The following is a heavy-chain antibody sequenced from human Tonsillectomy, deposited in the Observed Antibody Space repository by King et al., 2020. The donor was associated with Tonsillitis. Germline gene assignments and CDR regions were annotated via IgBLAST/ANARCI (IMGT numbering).Heavy chain of an antibody. V-gene: IGHV1-8*01. J-gene: IGHJ4*02. CDR3: ARGPSLLAGYVIDY. CDR2: MNPNSADT. D-gene: IGHD3-9*01. Sequence: QLVQSGAEVKKPGASVKVSCKASGYTFTSYDINWVRQATGQGLEWMGWMNPNSADTGYAQKFQGRVTMTRTTSINTAYMELSSLTSEDTAVYYCARGPSLLAGYVIDYWGQGTLVTVSS. CDR1: GYTFTSYD.